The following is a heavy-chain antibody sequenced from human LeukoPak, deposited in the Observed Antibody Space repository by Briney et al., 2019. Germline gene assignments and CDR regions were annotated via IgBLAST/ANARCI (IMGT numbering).Heavy chain of an antibody. V-gene: IGHV3-48*04. CDR1: GFTFSSYS. CDR3: ARGQAKYYYDSSGYVEAFDI. J-gene: IGHJ3*02. CDR2: ISSSSSTI. D-gene: IGHD3-22*01. Sequence: GGSLRLSCAASGFTFSSYSMKWVRQAPGKGLEWVSYISSSSSTIYYADSVKGRFTISRENAKNSLYLQMNSLRAEDTAVYYCARGQAKYYYDSSGYVEAFDIWGQGTMVTVSS.